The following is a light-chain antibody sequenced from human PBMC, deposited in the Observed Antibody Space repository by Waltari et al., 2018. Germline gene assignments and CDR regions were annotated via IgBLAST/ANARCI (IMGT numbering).Light chain of an antibody. J-gene: IGLJ2*01. V-gene: IGLV2-8*01. Sequence: QSALTQPPSASVSRGQSVTTSCPGTSRDVGSYNSLSWYQQPPGKAPKLMIYEVTKRPSGVPDRFSGSKSGNTASLTVSGLQAEDEADYYCSSYAGSNNVIFGGGTRLTVL. CDR1: SRDVGSYNS. CDR3: SSYAGSNNVI. CDR2: EVT.